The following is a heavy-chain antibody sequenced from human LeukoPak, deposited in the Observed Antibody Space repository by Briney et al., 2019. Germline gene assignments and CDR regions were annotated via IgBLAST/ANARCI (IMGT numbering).Heavy chain of an antibody. CDR2: IYSGGST. Sequence: GGSLRLSCAASEFTVSSNYMNWVRQAPGKGLEWVSIIYSGGSTYYADSVKGRFTISRDNSKNTLYLQMNSPRAEDTAVYYCVGSGWYGYFDYWGQGTLVTVSS. V-gene: IGHV3-53*01. CDR3: VGSGWYGYFDY. CDR1: EFTVSSNY. J-gene: IGHJ4*02. D-gene: IGHD6-19*01.